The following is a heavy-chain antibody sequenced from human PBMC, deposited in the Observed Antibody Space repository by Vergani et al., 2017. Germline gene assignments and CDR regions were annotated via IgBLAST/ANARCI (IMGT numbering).Heavy chain of an antibody. Sequence: EVQLLRSEGAVGQPGGSRRLSGVASVFTFSSHAMSWVRQGHGQGLEWVSSIKNTGDSTHYADSVKGRFTISRDKSKNTLYLQMNSLRVEDTAVYYCGRGSDNYNWCQGTLVTVSS. J-gene: IGHJ4*02. CDR1: VFTFSSHA. CDR3: GRGSDNYN. D-gene: IGHD5-24*01. CDR2: IKNTGDST. V-gene: IGHV3-23*01.